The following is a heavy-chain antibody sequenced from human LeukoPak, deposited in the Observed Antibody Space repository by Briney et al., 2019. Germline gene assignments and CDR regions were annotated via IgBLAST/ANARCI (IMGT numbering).Heavy chain of an antibody. V-gene: IGHV4-39*07. J-gene: IGHJ3*02. D-gene: IGHD5-24*01. Sequence: SETLSLTCTVSGGSISSSSYYWGWIRQPPGKGLEWIGSIYYSGSTYYNPSLKSRVTISVDTSKNQFSPKLSSVTAADTAVYYCARGLGVEMATINDDAFDIWGQGTMVTVSS. CDR1: GGSISSSSYY. CDR3: ARGLGVEMATINDDAFDI. CDR2: IYYSGST.